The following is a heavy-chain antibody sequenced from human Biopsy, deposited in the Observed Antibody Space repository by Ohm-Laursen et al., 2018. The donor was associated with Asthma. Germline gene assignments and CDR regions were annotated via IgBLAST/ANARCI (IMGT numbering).Heavy chain of an antibody. CDR3: AKESGSNYAFDI. V-gene: IGHV3-33*06. CDR1: GFTFSSYG. J-gene: IGHJ3*02. D-gene: IGHD1-1*01. CDR2: IWYDGSNK. Sequence: SLRLSCTASGFTFSSYGMHWVRQAPGKGLEWVAVIWYDGSNKYYADSVKGRFTISRDNSKNTLYLQMNSLRAEDTAVYYCAKESGSNYAFDIWGQETMVTVSS.